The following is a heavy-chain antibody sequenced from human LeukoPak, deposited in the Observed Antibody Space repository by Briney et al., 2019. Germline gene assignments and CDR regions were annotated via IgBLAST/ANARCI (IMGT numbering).Heavy chain of an antibody. J-gene: IGHJ6*02. V-gene: IGHV3-48*01. CDR3: ARDLGNSSSWFYYYYYGMDV. Sequence: PGGSLRLSCAASGFTFSSYSMNWVRQAPGKGLEWVSYISSSSTIYYADSVKGRFTISRDNAKNSLYLQMNSLRAEDTAVYYCARDLGNSSSWFYYYYYGMDVWGQGTTVTVSS. D-gene: IGHD6-13*01. CDR2: ISSSSTI. CDR1: GFTFSSYS.